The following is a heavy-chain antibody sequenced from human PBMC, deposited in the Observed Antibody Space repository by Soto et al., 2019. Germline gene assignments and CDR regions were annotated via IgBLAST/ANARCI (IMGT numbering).Heavy chain of an antibody. V-gene: IGHV1-69*13. Sequence: SVKVSCKASGGTFSSYAISWVRQAPGQGLEWMGGIIPIFGTANYAQKFQGRVAITADESTSTAYMELSSLRSEDTAVYYCARVSGPGNYTAHHPFYPSYGMDVWGQGTTVTLSS. CDR3: ARVSGPGNYTAHHPFYPSYGMDV. D-gene: IGHD2-2*02. J-gene: IGHJ6*02. CDR1: GGTFSSYA. CDR2: IIPIFGTA.